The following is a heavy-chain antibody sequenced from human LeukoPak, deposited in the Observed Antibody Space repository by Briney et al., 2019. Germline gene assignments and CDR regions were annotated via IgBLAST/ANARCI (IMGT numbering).Heavy chain of an antibody. Sequence: SETLSLTCTVSGGSISCYYWSWIRQPPGKGLEWIGYIYYSGSTNYNPSLKSRVTISVDTSKNQFSLKLSSVTAADTAVYYCARQTQRLLWFGELLFWFDPWGQGTLVTVSS. V-gene: IGHV4-59*01. J-gene: IGHJ5*02. CDR3: ARQTQRLLWFGELLFWFDP. CDR1: GGSISCYY. CDR2: IYYSGST. D-gene: IGHD3-10*01.